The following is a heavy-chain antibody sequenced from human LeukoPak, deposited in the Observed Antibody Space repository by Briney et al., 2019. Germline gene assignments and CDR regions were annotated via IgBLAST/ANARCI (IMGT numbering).Heavy chain of an antibody. CDR3: GRDRVVPAATFY. Sequence: GGSLRLSCAASGFTLSSYWMSWIRQAPGRGLEWVANINQLGNEKNYVDSVNGRFTISRNNVDDSLYLEMNSLRVEDTAVYYCGRDRVVPAATFYWGKGVLVTVSS. CDR1: GFTLSSYW. D-gene: IGHD2-2*01. CDR2: INQLGNEK. J-gene: IGHJ4*02. V-gene: IGHV3-7*01.